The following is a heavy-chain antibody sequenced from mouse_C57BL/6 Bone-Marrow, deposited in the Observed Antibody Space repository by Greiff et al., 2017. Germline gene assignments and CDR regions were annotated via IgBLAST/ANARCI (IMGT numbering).Heavy chain of an antibody. CDR3: ARNGYENWNFDV. D-gene: IGHD2-3*01. CDR1: GFTFSDYY. Sequence: EVMLVESGGGLVQPGGSLKLSCAASGFTFSDYYMYWVRQTPEKRLEWVAYISNGGGSTYYPDTVKGRFTFSRDNAKNTLYLQMSRLKSEDTAMYYCARNGYENWNFDVWGTGTTVTVSS. CDR2: ISNGGGST. V-gene: IGHV5-12*01. J-gene: IGHJ1*03.